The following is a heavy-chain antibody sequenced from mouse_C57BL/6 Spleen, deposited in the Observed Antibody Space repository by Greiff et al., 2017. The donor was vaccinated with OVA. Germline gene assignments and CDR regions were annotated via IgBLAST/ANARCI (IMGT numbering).Heavy chain of an antibody. D-gene: IGHD1-1*01. V-gene: IGHV1-82*01. CDR3: AHYGSSYWYFDV. CDR2: IYPGDGDT. CDR1: GYAFSSSW. J-gene: IGHJ1*03. Sequence: VQLQQSGPELVKPGASVKISCKASGYAFSSSWMNWVKQRPGKGLEWIGRIYPGDGDTNYNGKFKGKATLTADKSSSTAYMQLSSLTSEDSAVYFCAHYGSSYWYFDVWGTGTTVTVSS.